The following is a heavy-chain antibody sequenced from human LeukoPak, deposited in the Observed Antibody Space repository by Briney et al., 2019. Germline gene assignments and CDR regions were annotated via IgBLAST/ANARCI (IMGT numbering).Heavy chain of an antibody. CDR2: FDPEDGET. Sequence: ASVRVSCKFSGYTLTELSMHWVRQAPGKGLEWMGGFDPEDGETIYAQKFQGRVTMTEDTSTDTAYMELSSLRSEDTAVYYCATESPITMIVVVSRVDAFDIWGQGTMVTVSS. V-gene: IGHV1-24*01. J-gene: IGHJ3*02. CDR3: ATESPITMIVVVSRVDAFDI. CDR1: GYTLTELS. D-gene: IGHD3-22*01.